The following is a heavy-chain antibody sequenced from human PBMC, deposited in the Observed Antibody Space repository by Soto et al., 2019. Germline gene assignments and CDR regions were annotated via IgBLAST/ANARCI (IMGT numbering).Heavy chain of an antibody. V-gene: IGHV1-18*01. D-gene: IGHD3-9*01. CDR3: ARQPRILTGYSGHFDY. Sequence: ASVKVSCKASGYTFTNFGISWVRQAPGQGLEWMGWISAYNGNTNYAQNFQGRVTMTTDTSTSTAYMELRSLRSDDTAVYYCARQPRILTGYSGHFDYWGQGTLVTVST. J-gene: IGHJ4*02. CDR1: GYTFTNFG. CDR2: ISAYNGNT.